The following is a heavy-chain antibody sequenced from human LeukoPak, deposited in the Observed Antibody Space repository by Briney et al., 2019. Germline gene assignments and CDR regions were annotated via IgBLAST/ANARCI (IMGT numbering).Heavy chain of an antibody. V-gene: IGHV4-4*07. CDR1: GGSISSYY. D-gene: IGHD5-12*01. CDR2: IYTSGRT. CDR3: ARGPSPLRLFDY. J-gene: IGHJ4*02. Sequence: SETLSLTCTVSGGSISSYYWSWIRQPAGKGLEWSGRIYTSGRTKYNPSLKSRVTMSVDTSKNQFSLKLSSVTAADTAVYYCARGPSPLRLFDYWGQGTLVTVSS.